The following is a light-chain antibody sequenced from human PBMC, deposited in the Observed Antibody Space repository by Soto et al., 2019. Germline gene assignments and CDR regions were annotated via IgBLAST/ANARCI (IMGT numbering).Light chain of an antibody. CDR2: GAS. V-gene: IGKV3-20*01. J-gene: IGKJ2*01. CDR1: HSVSSSY. Sequence: EIVLTQSPGTLSLSPGERATLSCRASHSVSSSYLAWYQQKPGQAPRLLIYGASSRATGIPDRFSGSGSGTDFTLTISRLEPEDFAVYYGQQYGSSPPYTFGQGTTLEIK. CDR3: QQYGSSPPYT.